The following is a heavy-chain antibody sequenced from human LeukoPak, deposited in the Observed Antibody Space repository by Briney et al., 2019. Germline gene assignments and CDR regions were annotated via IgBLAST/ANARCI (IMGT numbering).Heavy chain of an antibody. CDR3: ANTYGEGGGY. V-gene: IGHV3-23*01. D-gene: IGHD4-17*01. CDR1: GFTFSSYA. Sequence: PGGSLRLSCAASGFTFSSYAMSWVRQAPGKGLEWGSAISGSGGSTYYADSVKGRFTISRDNSKNTLYLQMNSLRAEDTAVYYCANTYGEGGGYWGQGTLVTVSS. CDR2: ISGSGGST. J-gene: IGHJ4*02.